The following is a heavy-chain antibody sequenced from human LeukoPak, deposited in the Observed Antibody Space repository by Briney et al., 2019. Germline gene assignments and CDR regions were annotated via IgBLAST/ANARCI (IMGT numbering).Heavy chain of an antibody. D-gene: IGHD3-22*01. J-gene: IGHJ4*02. V-gene: IGHV1-2*02. CDR3: ARGTYYYDSSSRALGPGYDY. CDR1: GCTFTGYY. Sequence: ASVKVSCKASGCTFTGYYMHWVRQAPGQGLEWMGWINPNSGGTNYAQKFQGRVTMTRDTSISTAYMELSRLRSDDTAVYYCARGTYYYDSSSRALGPGYDYWGQGTLVTVSS. CDR2: INPNSGGT.